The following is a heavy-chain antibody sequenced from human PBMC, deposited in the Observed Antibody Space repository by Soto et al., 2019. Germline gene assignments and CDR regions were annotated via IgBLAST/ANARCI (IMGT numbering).Heavy chain of an antibody. D-gene: IGHD2-15*01. V-gene: IGHV1-18*01. CDR2: ISAYNGNT. Sequence: GDSVKVYCKASGYTFTSYGISWVRQAPGQGLEWMGWISAYNGNTNYAQKLQGRVTMTTDTSTSTAYMELKSLRSDDTAVYYCARGGYCSGGSCYQNWFDPWGQGTLVTVSS. CDR3: ARGGYCSGGSCYQNWFDP. CDR1: GYTFTSYG. J-gene: IGHJ5*02.